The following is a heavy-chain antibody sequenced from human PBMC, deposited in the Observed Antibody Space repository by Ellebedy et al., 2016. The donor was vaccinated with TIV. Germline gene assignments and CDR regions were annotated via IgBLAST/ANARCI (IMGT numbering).Heavy chain of an antibody. CDR1: GFTFSSYD. V-gene: IGHV3-33*01. J-gene: IGHJ4*02. Sequence: GGSLRLSCAASGFTFSSYDMHWVRQAPGKGLEWVAVIWYDGRNKYYADSVKGRFTISRDNSKNTLYLKMNSLRAEDTAVYYCARGRSATFYDSSGYYLYWGQGTLVTVSS. D-gene: IGHD3-22*01. CDR3: ARGRSATFYDSSGYYLY. CDR2: IWYDGRNK.